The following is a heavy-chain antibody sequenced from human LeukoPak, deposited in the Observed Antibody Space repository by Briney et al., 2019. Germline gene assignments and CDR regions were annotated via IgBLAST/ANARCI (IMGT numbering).Heavy chain of an antibody. CDR3: ARSRITYKDPNSGSWYFDL. Sequence: LSETLSLTCTVSGGSISSYYWSWIRQPPGKGLEWIGYIYYSGSTNYNPSLKSRVTISVDTSKNQFSLKLSSVTAADTAVYYCARSRITYKDPNSGSWYFDLWGRGTLVTVSS. J-gene: IGHJ2*01. V-gene: IGHV4-59*08. CDR2: IYYSGST. CDR1: GGSISSYY. D-gene: IGHD2-15*01.